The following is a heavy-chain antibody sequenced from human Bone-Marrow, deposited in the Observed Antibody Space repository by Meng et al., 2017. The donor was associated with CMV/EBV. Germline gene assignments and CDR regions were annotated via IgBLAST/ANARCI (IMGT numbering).Heavy chain of an antibody. J-gene: IGHJ6*02. V-gene: IGHV4-59*12. D-gene: IGHD2-2*01. CDR2: IYYSGST. Sequence: GSLRLSCTVSDGSISSYYWSWIRQPPGKGLEWIGYIYYSGSTNYNPSLKSRVTMSVDTSKNQFSLKLSSVTAADTAVYYCATASAASRMWSGYYYYGMDVWGQGTTVTVSS. CDR3: ATASAASRMWSGYYYYGMDV. CDR1: DGSISSYY.